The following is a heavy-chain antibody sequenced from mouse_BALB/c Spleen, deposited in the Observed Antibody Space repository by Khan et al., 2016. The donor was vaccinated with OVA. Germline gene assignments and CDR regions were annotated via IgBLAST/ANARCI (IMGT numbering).Heavy chain of an antibody. V-gene: IGHV5-17*02. J-gene: IGHJ2*01. CDR1: GFTFSSYG. CDR3: ATSYYYGYYFDY. D-gene: IGHD1-1*01. CDR2: ISGDSSTI. Sequence: EVHLVESGGGLVQPGGSRKLSCAASGFTFSSYGMHWVRQAPEKGLEWVAYISGDSSTIYYADTVKGRFTISRDNPQNTLFLQLTNLMSEDTASYYCATSYYYGYYFDYWGPGTTLTVSS.